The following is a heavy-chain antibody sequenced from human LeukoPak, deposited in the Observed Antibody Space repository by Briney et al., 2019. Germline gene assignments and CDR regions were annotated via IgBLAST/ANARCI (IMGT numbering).Heavy chain of an antibody. J-gene: IGHJ6*03. CDR1: GGSISGYY. Sequence: SETLSLSCTVSGGSISGYYWTWIRQPPGKGLEWIGYIYYSGSTNYNPSLKSRVTISVDTSKNQFSLKLSSVTAADTAVYYCARVDYSSSPGACYYYMGVWGKGTTVTVSS. CDR2: IYYSGST. CDR3: ARVDYSSSPGACYYYMGV. D-gene: IGHD6-6*01. V-gene: IGHV4-59*01.